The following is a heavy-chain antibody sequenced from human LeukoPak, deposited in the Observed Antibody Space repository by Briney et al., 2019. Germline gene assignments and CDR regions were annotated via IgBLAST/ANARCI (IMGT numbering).Heavy chain of an antibody. CDR2: ISWNSGSI. Sequence: GRSLRLSCAASGFTFDDYAMHWVRQAPGKGLEWVSGISWNSGSIGYADSVKGRFTISRDNSKNTLYLQMNSLRAEDTAVYYCAREWFGELLPDYWGQGTLVTVSS. J-gene: IGHJ4*02. D-gene: IGHD3-10*01. CDR3: AREWFGELLPDY. V-gene: IGHV3-9*01. CDR1: GFTFDDYA.